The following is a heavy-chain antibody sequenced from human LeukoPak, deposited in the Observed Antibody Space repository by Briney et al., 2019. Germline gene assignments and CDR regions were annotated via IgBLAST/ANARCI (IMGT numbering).Heavy chain of an antibody. CDR3: ARGRVYYYMDV. CDR1: GYAFITYW. CDR2: IWPEDSDT. D-gene: IGHD3-16*01. Sequence: GESLKISCKASGYAFITYWIGWVRQMPGKGLEWVGIIWPEDSDTRYSPSFQGHVTISADKSINTAYLEWSRLQASDTATYYCARGRVYYYMDVWGNGTTVTVSS. V-gene: IGHV5-51*01. J-gene: IGHJ6*03.